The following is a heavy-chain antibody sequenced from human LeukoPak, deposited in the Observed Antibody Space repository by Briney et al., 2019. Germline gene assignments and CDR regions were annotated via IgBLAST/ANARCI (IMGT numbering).Heavy chain of an antibody. V-gene: IGHV3-15*01. Sequence: GGSLRLSCAASGFTFTHHWMSWVRQAPGKGPEWVGRIKSKTDGGTRDYAAPVKGRFTISRDDSKNTLYLQMNSLKTEDTAVYYCTTVPKEVVPAFYYYYMDVWGKGTTVTVSS. CDR3: TTVPKEVVPAFYYYYMDV. D-gene: IGHD2-2*01. J-gene: IGHJ6*03. CDR1: GFTFTHHW. CDR2: IKSKTDGGTR.